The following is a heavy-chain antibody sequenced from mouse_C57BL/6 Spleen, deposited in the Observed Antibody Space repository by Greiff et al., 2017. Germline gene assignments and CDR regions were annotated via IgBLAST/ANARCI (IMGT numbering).Heavy chain of an antibody. CDR3: AGPPYDGYAWFAY. CDR2: INPNYGTT. D-gene: IGHD2-3*01. Sequence: VQLQQSGPELVKPGASVKISCKASGYSFTDYYMNWVKQSHGKSLEWIGVINPNYGTTSYNQKFKGKATLTVDKSSSTAYMQLNSLTSEDSAVDYCAGPPYDGYAWFAYWGQGTLVTVSA. J-gene: IGHJ3*01. CDR1: GYSFTDYY. V-gene: IGHV1-39*01.